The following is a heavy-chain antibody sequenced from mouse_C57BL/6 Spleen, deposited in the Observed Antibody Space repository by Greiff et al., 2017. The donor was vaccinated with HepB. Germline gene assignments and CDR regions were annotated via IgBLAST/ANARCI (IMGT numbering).Heavy chain of an antibody. J-gene: IGHJ3*01. D-gene: IGHD2-5*01. V-gene: IGHV1-54*01. CDR2: INPGSGGT. Sequence: VQLQQSGAELVRPGTSVKVSCKASGYAFTNYLIEWVKQRPGQGLEWIGVINPGSGGTNYNEKFKGKATLTADKSSSTAYMQLSSLASEDSAVYFCARGGAYYSNYEGNFAYWGQGTLVTVSA. CDR3: ARGGAYYSNYEGNFAY. CDR1: GYAFTNYL.